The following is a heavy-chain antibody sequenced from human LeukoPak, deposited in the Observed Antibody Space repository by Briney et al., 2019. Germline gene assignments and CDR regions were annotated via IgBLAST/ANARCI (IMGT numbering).Heavy chain of an antibody. CDR2: INHSGST. Sequence: SETLSLTCAVYGGSFSGYYWSWIRQPPGKGLEWIGEINHSGSTNYNPSLKSRVTISVDTSKNQFSLKLSSVTAADTAVYYCARGAIAVAGGDDAFDIWGQGTMVTVSS. CDR1: GGSFSGYY. D-gene: IGHD6-19*01. V-gene: IGHV4-34*01. CDR3: ARGAIAVAGGDDAFDI. J-gene: IGHJ3*02.